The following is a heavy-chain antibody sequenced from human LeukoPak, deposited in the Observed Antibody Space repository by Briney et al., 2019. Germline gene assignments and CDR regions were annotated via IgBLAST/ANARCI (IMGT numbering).Heavy chain of an antibody. V-gene: IGHV4-39*07. CDR3: ARDFRGGGAFDI. CDR2: IYYSGST. CDR1: GGSISSSSYY. D-gene: IGHD3-10*01. J-gene: IGHJ3*02. Sequence: SETQSLTCTVSGGSISSSSYYWGWIRQPPGKGLEWIGSIYYSGSTYYNPSLKSRVTISVDTSKNQFSLKLSSVTAADTAVYYCARDFRGGGAFDIWGQGTMVTVSS.